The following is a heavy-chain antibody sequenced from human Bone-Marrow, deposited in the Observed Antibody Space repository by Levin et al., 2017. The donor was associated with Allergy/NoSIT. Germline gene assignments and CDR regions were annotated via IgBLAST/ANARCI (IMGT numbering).Heavy chain of an antibody. D-gene: IGHD3-22*01. V-gene: IGHV3-23*01. CDR3: ARGGIYDSSGYYLDY. Sequence: GESLKISCAASGFTFSSYAMSWVRQAPGKGLEWVSAISGSGGSTYYADSVKGRFTISRDNSKNTLYLQMNSLRAEDTAVYYCARGGIYDSSGYYLDYWGQGTLVTVSS. J-gene: IGHJ4*02. CDR2: ISGSGGST. CDR1: GFTFSSYA.